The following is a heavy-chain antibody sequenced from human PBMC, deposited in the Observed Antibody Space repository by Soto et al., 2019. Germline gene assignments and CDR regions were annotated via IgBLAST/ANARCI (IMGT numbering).Heavy chain of an antibody. D-gene: IGHD3-10*01. CDR1: GFTFTSYG. CDR2: ISAYNGNT. V-gene: IGHV1-18*01. Sequence: GASVKVSCKASGFTFTSYGISWVRQAPGQGLEWMGWISAYNGNTNYAQKLQGRVTMTTDTSTSTAYMELRSLRSDDTAVYYCAREERAYYYGSGSWFDPWGQGTLVTVSS. CDR3: AREERAYYYGSGSWFDP. J-gene: IGHJ5*02.